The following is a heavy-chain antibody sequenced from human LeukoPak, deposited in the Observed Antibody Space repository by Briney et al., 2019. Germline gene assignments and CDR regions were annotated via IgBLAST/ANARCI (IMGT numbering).Heavy chain of an antibody. Sequence: GGSLRLSCAASGFTFSRYWMHWVRQAPGKGLEWISYSNTDGTISYADSVKGRFTISRDNAENSLYLQMNSLRDEDTAVYFCVRDRDYAFDFWGQGTMVTVSS. V-gene: IGHV3-48*02. CDR3: VRDRDYAFDF. CDR1: GFTFSRYW. CDR2: SNTDGTI. J-gene: IGHJ3*01.